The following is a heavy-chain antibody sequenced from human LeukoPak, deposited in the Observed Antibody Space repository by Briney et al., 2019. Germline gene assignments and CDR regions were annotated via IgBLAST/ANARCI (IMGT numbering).Heavy chain of an antibody. Sequence: SETLSLTCTVSGGSISSSSYYWGWIRQPPGKGLEWIGSIYYSGSTYYNPSLKSRVTISVDTSKNQFSLKLSSVTAADTAVYYCARMGSGYGREFDYWGQGTLVTVSS. CDR2: IYYSGST. CDR3: ARMGSGYGREFDY. J-gene: IGHJ4*02. D-gene: IGHD5-12*01. CDR1: GGSISSSSYY. V-gene: IGHV4-39*01.